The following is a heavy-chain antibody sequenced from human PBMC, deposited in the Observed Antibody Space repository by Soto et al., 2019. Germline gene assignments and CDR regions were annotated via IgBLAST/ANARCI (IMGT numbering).Heavy chain of an antibody. D-gene: IGHD2-15*01. V-gene: IGHV1-69*06. CDR3: ARWGGSSCSGDNCFDKSVDY. J-gene: IGHJ4*01. CDR1: GGTFNSYA. CDR2: IIPISGTA. Sequence: QVRLVQSGAEVKKPESSVKVSCKPSGGTFNSYAIHWVRQAPGQGLEWMGAIIPISGTANYAQKFQGRVTISADKSTSTVYMDLSSLRSEDTSVSDCARWGGSSCSGDNCFDKSVDYWGHGNLVTVSS.